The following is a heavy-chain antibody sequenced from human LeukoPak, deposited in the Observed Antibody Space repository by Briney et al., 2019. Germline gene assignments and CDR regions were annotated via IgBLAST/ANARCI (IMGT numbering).Heavy chain of an antibody. D-gene: IGHD3-22*01. CDR3: ARVSAEAWLSSYYYYMDV. Sequence: PSETLSLTCTVSGGSISSGSYYWSWIRQPAGKGLEWIGRIYTSGSTNYNPSLKSRVTISVDTSKNQFSLKLSSVTAADTAVYYCARVSAEAWLSSYYYYMDVWGKRTTVTVSS. CDR1: GGSISSGSYY. V-gene: IGHV4-61*02. CDR2: IYTSGST. J-gene: IGHJ6*03.